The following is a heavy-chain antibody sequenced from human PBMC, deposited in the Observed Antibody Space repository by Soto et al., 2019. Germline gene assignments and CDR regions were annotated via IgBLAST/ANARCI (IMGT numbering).Heavy chain of an antibody. Sequence: PGESLKISCKVSGYSFTSYWIGWVRQMPGKGLEWMGIIYPGDSDTRYSPSFQGQVTISADKSISTAYLQWSSLKASDTAMYYCARPNLAYCGGDCYSGPFDYWGQGTLVTVSS. V-gene: IGHV5-51*01. CDR1: GYSFTSYW. CDR2: IYPGDSDT. D-gene: IGHD2-21*02. CDR3: ARPNLAYCGGDCYSGPFDY. J-gene: IGHJ4*02.